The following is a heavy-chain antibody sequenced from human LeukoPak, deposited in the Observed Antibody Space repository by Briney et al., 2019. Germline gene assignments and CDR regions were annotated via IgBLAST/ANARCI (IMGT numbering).Heavy chain of an antibody. J-gene: IGHJ4*02. CDR1: GFTFSSYA. CDR3: ARESLETYYYDSSGYSPLGY. D-gene: IGHD3-22*01. V-gene: IGHV3-30-3*01. Sequence: GRSLRLSCAASGFTFSSYAMHWVRQAPGKGLEWVAVISYDGSNKYYADSVKGRFTISRDNSKNTLYLQMNSLRAEDTAVYYCARESLETYYYDSSGYSPLGYWGQGTLATVSS. CDR2: ISYDGSNK.